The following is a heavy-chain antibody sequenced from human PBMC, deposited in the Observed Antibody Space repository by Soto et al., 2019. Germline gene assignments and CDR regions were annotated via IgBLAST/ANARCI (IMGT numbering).Heavy chain of an antibody. CDR2: VSYDGITK. V-gene: IGHV3-30-3*02. CDR3: TKEGLFWSGSFDC. D-gene: IGHD3-3*01. CDR1: GFTFRSYP. Sequence: GGSLRLSCAASGFTFRSYPMHWVRQAPGQGLEWVAIVSYDGITKYADSVKGRFTISRDNSNNTLFLQMNSLRTEDTAVYYCTKEGLFWSGSFDCLGQGTLVTVSS. J-gene: IGHJ4*02.